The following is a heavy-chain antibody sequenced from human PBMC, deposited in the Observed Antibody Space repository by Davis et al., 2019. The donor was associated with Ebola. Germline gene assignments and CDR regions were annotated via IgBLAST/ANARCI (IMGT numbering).Heavy chain of an antibody. CDR1: GFMFEKYD. CDR3: ARGGYCSGGSCYGPLPQGL. CDR2: IRFDGSNK. J-gene: IGHJ4*02. Sequence: GGSLRLSCAASGFMFEKYDMHWVRQTPGKGLEWVAFIRFDGSNKYYADSVKGRFTISRDNSKNTLYLQMNSLRAEDTAVYYCARGGYCSGGSCYGPLPQGLWGQGTLVTVSS. V-gene: IGHV3-30*02. D-gene: IGHD2-15*01.